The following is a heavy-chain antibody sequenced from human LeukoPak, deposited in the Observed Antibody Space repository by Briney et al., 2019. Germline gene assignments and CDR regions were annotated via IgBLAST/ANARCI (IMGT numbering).Heavy chain of an antibody. CDR2: ITTSGGAK. CDR3: ARPRSSGYLTLDY. Sequence: GSLRLSCAASGFTFSSYSMNWVRQAPGKGLEWISYITTSGGAKNYADSVKGRFTISRDNAENSLYLQMSSLRAEDMAVYYCARPRSSGYLTLDYWGQGTLVTVSS. D-gene: IGHD3-22*01. CDR1: GFTFSSYS. J-gene: IGHJ4*02. V-gene: IGHV3-48*01.